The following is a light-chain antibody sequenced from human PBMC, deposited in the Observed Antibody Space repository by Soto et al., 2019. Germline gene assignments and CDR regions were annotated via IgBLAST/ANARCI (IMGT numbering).Light chain of an antibody. V-gene: IGLV2-8*01. CDR1: SSDVGGYNY. J-gene: IGLJ2*01. CDR3: SSFAGGGNPVL. CDR2: EVT. Sequence: QSALTQPPSASGSLGQSVTISCTGTSSDVGGYNYVSWHQQHPGKAPKVMIYEVTKRPPGVPDRFSGSKSGNTASLTVSGLPAEDEADYYCSSFAGGGNPVLLGGVTKLTVL.